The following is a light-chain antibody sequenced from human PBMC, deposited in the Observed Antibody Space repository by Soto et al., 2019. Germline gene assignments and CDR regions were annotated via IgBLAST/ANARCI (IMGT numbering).Light chain of an antibody. Sequence: EIVMTQSPATLSVSPGERATLSCRASQSVSNNLAWYQQKPGQAPRLLIYGASTRATGIPARFSGSGSGTEFTLIISSLQSEDFAVYYCQQYYESVTFGGGTKVEIK. CDR2: GAS. J-gene: IGKJ4*01. CDR1: QSVSNN. CDR3: QQYYESVT. V-gene: IGKV3-15*01.